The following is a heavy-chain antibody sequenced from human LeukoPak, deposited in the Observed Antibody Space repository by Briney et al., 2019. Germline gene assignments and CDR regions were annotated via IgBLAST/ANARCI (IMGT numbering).Heavy chain of an antibody. V-gene: IGHV3-11*01. Sequence: TGGSLRLSCAASGFTFSDYYMSWIRQAPGKGLEWVSYISSSGSTIYYADSVKGRFTISRDNAKNSLYLQMNSLRAEDTAVYYCARDKVAARRFYYYGMDVWGQGTTVTVSS. CDR1: GFTFSDYY. CDR2: ISSSGSTI. J-gene: IGHJ6*02. CDR3: ARDKVAARRFYYYGMDV. D-gene: IGHD6-6*01.